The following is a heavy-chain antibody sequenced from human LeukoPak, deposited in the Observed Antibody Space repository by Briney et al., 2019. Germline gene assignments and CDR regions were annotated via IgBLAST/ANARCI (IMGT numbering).Heavy chain of an antibody. D-gene: IGHD3-9*01. J-gene: IGHJ4*02. Sequence: PGGSLRPSCAVSGFTFSSYEMNWVRQAPGKGLEWVSVIYSGGSTYYADSVKGRFTISRDNSKNTLYLQMNSLRAEDTAVYYCARGSLRYFDWPYYFDYWGQGTLVTVSS. V-gene: IGHV3-53*01. CDR3: ARGSLRYFDWPYYFDY. CDR2: IYSGGST. CDR1: GFTFSSYE.